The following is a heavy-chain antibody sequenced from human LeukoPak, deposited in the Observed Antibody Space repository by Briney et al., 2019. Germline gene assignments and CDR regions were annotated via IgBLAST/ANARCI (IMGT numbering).Heavy chain of an antibody. D-gene: IGHD3-16*01. J-gene: IGHJ6*02. V-gene: IGHV3-21*01. CDR3: ARGLARGNYYGMDV. CDR2: ISGSSSYM. CDR1: GFTFSSYT. Sequence: PGGSLRLSCAASGFTFSSYTLNWVRQAPGKGLEWVSSISGSSSYMYYVDSVKGRFTISRDNAKNSLYLQMNSLRAEDTAVYYCARGLARGNYYGMDVWGQGTTVTVSS.